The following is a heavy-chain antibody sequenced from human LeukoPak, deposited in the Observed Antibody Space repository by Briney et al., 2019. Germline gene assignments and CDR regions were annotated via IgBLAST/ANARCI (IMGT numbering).Heavy chain of an antibody. D-gene: IGHD3-10*01. CDR1: GGSISSYY. Sequence: SVTLSLTCTVSGGSISSYYWSWIRQPPGKGLEWIGYIYYSGSTNYNPSLKSRVTISVDTSKNQFSLKLSSVTAADTAVYYCARSYGSGFIRPDYWGQGTLVTVSS. CDR2: IYYSGST. J-gene: IGHJ4*02. V-gene: IGHV4-59*01. CDR3: ARSYGSGFIRPDY.